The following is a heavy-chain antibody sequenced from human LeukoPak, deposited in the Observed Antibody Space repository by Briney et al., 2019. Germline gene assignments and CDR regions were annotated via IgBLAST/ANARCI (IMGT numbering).Heavy chain of an antibody. D-gene: IGHD2-15*01. CDR1: GDSFSSNSAA. CDR3: ARDRCSGGSCYSAYSDAFDI. Sequence: SQTLSLTCAISGDSFSSNSAAWNWIRQSPSRGLEWLGRTYYRSKWYNDYAVSVKSRITINPDTSKNQFSLQLNSVTPEDTAVYYCARDRCSGGSCYSAYSDAFDIWGQGTMVTVSS. V-gene: IGHV6-1*01. J-gene: IGHJ3*02. CDR2: TYYRSKWYN.